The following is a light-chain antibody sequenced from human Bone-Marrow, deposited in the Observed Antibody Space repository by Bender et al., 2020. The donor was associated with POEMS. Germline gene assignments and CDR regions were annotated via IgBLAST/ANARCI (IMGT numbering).Light chain of an antibody. CDR3: SSSASGTWV. CDR2: SVT. J-gene: IGLJ3*02. Sequence: QSALTQPASVSGSPGQSITISCTGTSSDVGTYNLVSWYQHHPGKAPKLIIYSVTNRPSGISNRFSGSQSGNTASLTISGLRAEDEADYYCSSSASGTWVFGGGTKLTVL. CDR1: SSDVGTYNL. V-gene: IGLV2-23*02.